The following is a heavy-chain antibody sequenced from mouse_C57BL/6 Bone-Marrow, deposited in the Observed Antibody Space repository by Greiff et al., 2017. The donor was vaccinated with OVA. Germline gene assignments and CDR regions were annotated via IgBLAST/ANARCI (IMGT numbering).Heavy chain of an antibody. CDR2: ISDGGSYT. V-gene: IGHV5-4*03. CDR1: GFTFSSYA. Sequence: DVKLVESGGGLVKPGGSLKLSCAASGFTFSSYAMSWVRQTPEKRLEWVATISDGGSYTYYPDNVKGRFTISRDNAKNNLYLQMSHLKSEDTAMYYCARGLYFYAMDYWGQGTSVTVSS. J-gene: IGHJ4*01. CDR3: ARGLYFYAMDY.